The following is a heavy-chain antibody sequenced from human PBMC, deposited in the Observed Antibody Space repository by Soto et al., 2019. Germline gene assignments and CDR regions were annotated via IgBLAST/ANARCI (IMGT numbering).Heavy chain of an antibody. D-gene: IGHD2-21*01. Sequence: QVELVESGGGVVQPGTSLRLSCAASGFTFSAYYINWVRQSPGKGLEWVAVVSYDGSLKFYADSVKGRFAISRDNSMNTVYLQMNSLSTDDSAVYYCARELRGAIGPLASWGQGTLVTVSS. CDR1: GFTFSAYY. CDR2: VSYDGSLK. V-gene: IGHV3-30*09. CDR3: ARELRGAIGPLAS. J-gene: IGHJ5*02.